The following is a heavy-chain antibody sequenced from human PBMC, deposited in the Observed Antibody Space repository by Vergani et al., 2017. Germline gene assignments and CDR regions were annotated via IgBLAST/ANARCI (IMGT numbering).Heavy chain of an antibody. Sequence: EVQLVESGGGLVQHGGSLRLSCAASGFTFSSYSMNWVRQAPGKGLEWVSYISSSSSTIYYADSVKGRFTISRDNAKNSLYLQMNSLRAEDTAVYYCTRPVAGRPYGMDVWGQGTTVTVSS. CDR1: GFTFSSYS. CDR3: TRPVAGRPYGMDV. CDR2: ISSSSSTI. D-gene: IGHD6-19*01. J-gene: IGHJ6*02. V-gene: IGHV3-48*04.